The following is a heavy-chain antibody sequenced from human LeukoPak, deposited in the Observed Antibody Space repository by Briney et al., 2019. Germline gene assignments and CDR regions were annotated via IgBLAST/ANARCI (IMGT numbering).Heavy chain of an antibody. CDR2: INPNSGGT. D-gene: IGHD3-10*01. V-gene: IGHV1-2*02. Sequence: GASVKVSCKASGYTFTGYYMQWVRQAPGQGLQWMGWINPNSGGTNYAQKFQGRVTMTRDTSISTAYMELSRLRSDDTAVYYCARDRVRYYGSGSYYNVNWFDPWGQGTLVTVSS. J-gene: IGHJ5*02. CDR1: GYTFTGYY. CDR3: ARDRVRYYGSGSYYNVNWFDP.